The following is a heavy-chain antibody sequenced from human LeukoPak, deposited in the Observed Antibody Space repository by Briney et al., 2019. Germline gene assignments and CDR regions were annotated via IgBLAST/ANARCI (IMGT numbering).Heavy chain of an antibody. CDR2: IYYSGST. CDR1: GGSISSSGYY. CDR3: ARDRLIRLGVPEYGMDV. Sequence: SETLSLTCTVSGGSISSSGYYWGWVRQPPGKGLEWIGTIYYSGSTYYNPSLMSRVTISVDTSKNQFSLKLSSVTAADTAVYYCARDRLIRLGVPEYGMDVWGQGTTVTVSS. J-gene: IGHJ6*02. V-gene: IGHV4-39*07. D-gene: IGHD2-2*01.